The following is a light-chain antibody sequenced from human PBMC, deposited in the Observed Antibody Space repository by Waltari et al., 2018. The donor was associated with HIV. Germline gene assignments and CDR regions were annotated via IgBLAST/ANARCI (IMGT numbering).Light chain of an antibody. CDR3: QQYYSPPGCT. CDR1: QSVLYSSNNENY. CDR2: WAS. J-gene: IGKJ1*01. V-gene: IGKV4-1*01. Sequence: DIVMTQSPDSLAVSLGERATINCKSSQSVLYSSNNENYLAWYQQKPGQPPKLLIYWASTRESGVPDRFSGSGSGTDFTLTISSLQAEDVAVYYCQQYYSPPGCTFGQGTKVEIK.